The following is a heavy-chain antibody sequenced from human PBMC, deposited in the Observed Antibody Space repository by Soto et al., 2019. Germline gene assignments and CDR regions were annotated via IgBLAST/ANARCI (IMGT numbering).Heavy chain of an antibody. Sequence: KTSETLSLTCAVSGAPIISHTYYWVWIRQPPGKGLEWIGTINVGGTTYYSPSLKSRLTASLDTSNNQVSLILSSVTVTDTAVYFCVKQAVGSMPSEWGPGTLVTVSS. V-gene: IGHV4-39*01. CDR3: VKQAVGSMPSE. J-gene: IGHJ4*02. D-gene: IGHD2-2*01. CDR2: INVGGTT. CDR1: GAPIISHTYY.